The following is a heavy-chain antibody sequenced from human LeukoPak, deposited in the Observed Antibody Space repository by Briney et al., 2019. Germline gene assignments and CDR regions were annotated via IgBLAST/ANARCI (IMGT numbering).Heavy chain of an antibody. CDR2: IWNDGSDK. V-gene: IGHV3-33*01. J-gene: IGHJ4*02. CDR1: GFTFSSHG. Sequence: GGSLRLSCEASGFTFSSHGMHLVRQPPGKGLEWVAVIWNDGSDKYYGDSVKGRFTVSRDNSKNTLYLQMDSLRAEDTAVYYCARGCGGTPGCYIIDNWGQGTLVTVSS. D-gene: IGHD2-21*01. CDR3: ARGCGGTPGCYIIDN.